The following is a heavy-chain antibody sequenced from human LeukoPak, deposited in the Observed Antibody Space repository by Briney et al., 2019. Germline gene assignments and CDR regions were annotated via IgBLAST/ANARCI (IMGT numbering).Heavy chain of an antibody. D-gene: IGHD6-19*01. CDR2: GFTSGTT. Sequence: PSETLSLTCTVSGGSISTYYWSWVRQPAGKGLEWIGRGFTSGTTNYNPSLKSRVTMSVDTSKNQFSLKLSYVTAADTVMYYCASSSGWSAFDIWGQGTMVTVSS. J-gene: IGHJ3*02. CDR3: ASSSGWSAFDI. CDR1: GGSISTYY. V-gene: IGHV4-4*07.